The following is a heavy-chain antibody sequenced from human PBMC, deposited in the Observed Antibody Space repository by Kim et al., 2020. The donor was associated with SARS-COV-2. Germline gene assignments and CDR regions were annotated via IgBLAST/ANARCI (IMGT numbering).Heavy chain of an antibody. Sequence: SETLSLTCAVYGGSFSGYYWSWIRQPPGKGLEWIGEINHSGSTNYNPSLKSRVTISVDTSKNQFSLKLSSVTAADTAVYYCARGRGATFNWGQGTLVTVSS. J-gene: IGHJ4*02. V-gene: IGHV4-34*01. D-gene: IGHD5-12*01. CDR2: INHSGST. CDR1: GGSFSGYY. CDR3: ARGRGATFN.